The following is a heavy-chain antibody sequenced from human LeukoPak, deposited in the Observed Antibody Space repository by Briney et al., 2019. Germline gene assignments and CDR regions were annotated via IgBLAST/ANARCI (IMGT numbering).Heavy chain of an antibody. CDR3: ASPVVVAAGGSFDY. Sequence: GGSLRLSCAASGFTFSSYSMNWVRQAPGKGLEWVSSISSSSSYIYYADSVKGRFTISRDNAKNSLYLQMNSLRAEDTAVYYCASPVVVAAGGSFDYWAREPWSPSPQ. V-gene: IGHV3-21*01. CDR1: GFTFSSYS. D-gene: IGHD2-15*01. J-gene: IGHJ4*02. CDR2: ISSSSSYI.